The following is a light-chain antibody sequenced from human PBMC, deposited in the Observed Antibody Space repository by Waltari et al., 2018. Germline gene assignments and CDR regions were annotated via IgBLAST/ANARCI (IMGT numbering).Light chain of an antibody. V-gene: IGLV1-51*01. Sequence: QSVLTQPPSVSAAPGQKVTISCSANTPKLCHHFLSCSQQVPGTAPKLLIYDNNKRPSGIPDRFSGSKSGTSATLVITGLQTGDEADYYCGTWDSGLTDFVAIFGRGTKVTVL. CDR3: GTWDSGLTDFVAI. CDR2: DNN. CDR1: TPKLCHHF. J-gene: IGLJ2*01.